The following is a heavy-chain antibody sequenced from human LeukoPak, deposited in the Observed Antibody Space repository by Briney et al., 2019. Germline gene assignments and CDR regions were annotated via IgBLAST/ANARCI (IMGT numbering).Heavy chain of an antibody. J-gene: IGHJ6*03. CDR2: IRSKANSYAT. CDR3: TRHHRGAGYCSSTSCYSYYYGSGSSGVYYMDV. CDR1: GFTFSGSA. Sequence: PGGSLRLSCAASGFTFSGSAMHWVRQASGKGLEWVGRIRSKANSYATAYAASGKGRFTISRNDSKNTAYLQMNSLKTEDTAVYYCTRHHRGAGYCSSTSCYSYYYGSGSSGVYYMDVWGKGTTVTDSS. V-gene: IGHV3-73*01. D-gene: IGHD2-2*01.